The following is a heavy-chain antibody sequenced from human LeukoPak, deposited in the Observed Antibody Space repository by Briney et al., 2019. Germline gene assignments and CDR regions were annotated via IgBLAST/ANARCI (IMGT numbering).Heavy chain of an antibody. V-gene: IGHV1-8*03. CDR1: GYTFTSYD. D-gene: IGHD3-10*01. CDR3: ARDGSYYGSGSYRTYYYYGMDV. CDR2: MNPNSGNT. Sequence: ASVKVSCKASGYTFTSYDINWVRQATGQGLEWMGWMNPNSGNTGYAQKFQGRVTITRNTSISTAYMELSSLRSDDTAVYYCARDGSYYGSGSYRTYYYYGMDVWGQGTTVTVSS. J-gene: IGHJ6*02.